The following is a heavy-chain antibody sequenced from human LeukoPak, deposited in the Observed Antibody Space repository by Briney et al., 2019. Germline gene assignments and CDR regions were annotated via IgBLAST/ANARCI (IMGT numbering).Heavy chain of an antibody. J-gene: IGHJ6*02. CDR1: GFTFSSYA. V-gene: IGHV3-23*01. CDR3: AKASGDYPLYYYNMDV. Sequence: PGGSLRLSCAVSGFTFSSYAMTWVHQAPGKGLEWVSAITGSGGKTYYADSVKGRFTISRDNAKNTLYLQMNSLRAEDSAVYYCAKASGDYPLYYYNMDVWGQGTTVTVSS. CDR2: ITGSGGKT. D-gene: IGHD1-26*01.